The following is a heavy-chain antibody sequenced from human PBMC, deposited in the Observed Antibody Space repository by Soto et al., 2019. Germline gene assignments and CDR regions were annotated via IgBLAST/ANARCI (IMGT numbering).Heavy chain of an antibody. CDR3: ASLSNTICGVVIIYYMCV. D-gene: IGHD3-3*01. CDR1: GCSISSSSYY. CDR2: IYYSGST. J-gene: IGHJ6*03. V-gene: IGHV4-39*01. Sequence: QLQLQESGTGLVKPSETLSLTCTVSGCSISSSSYYWGWIRQPPGKGLEWIGCIYYSGSTYYNPSLNSRVTISVDTSKTQFSLKLSSVTTADTSVYYCASLSNTICGVVIIYYMCVWCKGTTVTVSS.